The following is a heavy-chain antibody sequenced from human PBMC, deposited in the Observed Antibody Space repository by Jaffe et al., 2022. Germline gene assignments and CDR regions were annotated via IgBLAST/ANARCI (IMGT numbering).Heavy chain of an antibody. CDR1: GYSISSGYY. Sequence: QVQLQESGPGLVKPSETLSLTCAVSGYSISSGYYWGWIRQPPGKGLEWIGSIYHSGSTYYNPSLKSRVTISVDTSKNQFSLKLSSVTAADTAVYYCASPNTPSPYSGSPEGAFDIWGQGTMVTVSS. CDR2: IYHSGST. D-gene: IGHD1-26*01. CDR3: ASPNTPSPYSGSPEGAFDI. J-gene: IGHJ3*02. V-gene: IGHV4-38-2*01.